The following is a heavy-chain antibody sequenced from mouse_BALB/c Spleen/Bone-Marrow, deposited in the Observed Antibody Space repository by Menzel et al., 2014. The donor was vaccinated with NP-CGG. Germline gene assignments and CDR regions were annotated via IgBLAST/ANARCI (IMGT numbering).Heavy chain of an antibody. CDR2: IFPGDGST. Sequence: VKLMASGAELVKPGASVKLSCKASGYTFTSCDINWVRQRPEQGLEWIGWIFPGDGSTKYNEKFEGKATLTTAKSSSTAYMQLSRLTAEDSAVYFCARGGGNGGYCFDYWGQGTTLTGSS. CDR1: GYTFTSCD. J-gene: IGHJ2*01. D-gene: IGHD3-2*02. CDR3: ARGGGNGGYCFDY. V-gene: IGHV1-85*01.